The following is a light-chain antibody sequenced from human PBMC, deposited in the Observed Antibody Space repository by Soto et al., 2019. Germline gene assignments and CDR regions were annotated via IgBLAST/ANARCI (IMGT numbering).Light chain of an antibody. J-gene: IGLJ3*02. CDR3: QAYDYSLTAFV. CDR1: SSNIGRDT. V-gene: IGLV1-44*01. CDR2: NDD. Sequence: QPVLTQPPSVSGTPGLRVTISCSGGSSNIGRDTVNWYQQLPGTAPKLLMFNDDQRPSGVPERFSGSKSGTSASLAITGLQAEDEADYYCQAYDYSLTAFVFGGGTKLSVL.